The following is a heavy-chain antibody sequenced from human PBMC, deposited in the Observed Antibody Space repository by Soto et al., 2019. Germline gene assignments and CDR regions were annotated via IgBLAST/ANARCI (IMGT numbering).Heavy chain of an antibody. CDR3: ARASCGGDCYSGNWLEP. CDR2: IIPIFGTA. D-gene: IGHD2-21*02. CDR1: GGTFSSYA. Sequence: SVKVSCKASGGTFSSYAISWVRQAPGQGLEWMGGIIPIFGTANYAQKFQGRVTITADESTSTAYMELSSLRSEDTAVYYCARASCGGDCYSGNWLEPWGQGTLVTVSS. V-gene: IGHV1-69*13. J-gene: IGHJ5*02.